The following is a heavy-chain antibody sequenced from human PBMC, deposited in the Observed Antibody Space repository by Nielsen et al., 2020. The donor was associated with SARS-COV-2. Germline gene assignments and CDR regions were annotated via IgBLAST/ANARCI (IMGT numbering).Heavy chain of an antibody. J-gene: IGHJ4*02. CDR2: IYYSGST. D-gene: IGHD5-18*01. V-gene: IGHV4-59*13. CDR1: GGSISNYY. CDR3: ARYSYGGTYFDY. Sequence: SATLSLTCTVSGGSISNYYWGWIRQLPGKGLEWIGYIYYSGSTNSNPSLKSRVTISVDTSKNQFSLKLNSVTAADTAVYYCARYSYGGTYFDYWGQGTLVTVSS.